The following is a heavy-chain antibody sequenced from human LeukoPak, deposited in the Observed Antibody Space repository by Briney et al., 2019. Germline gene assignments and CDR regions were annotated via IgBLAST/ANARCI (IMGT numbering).Heavy chain of an antibody. CDR2: IYYSGST. D-gene: IGHD4-17*01. Sequence: PSETLSLTCTVSGGSISSYYWSWIRQPPGKGLEWIGYIYYSGSTNYNPSLKSRVTISVDTSKNQFSLKLRSLTAADTAVYYCARRATVTKAFDYWGQGTLVTVSS. J-gene: IGHJ4*02. CDR1: GGSISSYY. CDR3: ARRATVTKAFDY. V-gene: IGHV4-59*08.